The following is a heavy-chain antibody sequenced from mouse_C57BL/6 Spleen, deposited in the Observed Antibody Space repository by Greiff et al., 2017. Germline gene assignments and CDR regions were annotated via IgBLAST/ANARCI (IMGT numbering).Heavy chain of an antibody. CDR2: INPNYGGT. CDR3: ARTTTVVDWYFDV. Sequence: EVQLQQSGPELVKPGASVKMSCEASGYTFTDYNMHWVKQSHGKSLEWIGYINPNYGGTSSNQKLKGKGTLTVNKSYSTAYMELRSLTSEDSAVYYCARTTTVVDWYFDVWGTGTTVTVSS. CDR1: GYTFTDYN. V-gene: IGHV1-22*01. D-gene: IGHD1-1*01. J-gene: IGHJ1*03.